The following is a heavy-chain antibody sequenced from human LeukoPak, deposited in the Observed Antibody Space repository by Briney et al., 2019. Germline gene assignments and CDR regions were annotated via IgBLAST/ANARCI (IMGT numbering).Heavy chain of an antibody. CDR2: ISYDGSNK. D-gene: IGHD6-19*01. Sequence: GGPLRLSCAASGFTFSSYGMHWVRQAPGKGLEWVAVISYDGSNKYYADSVKGRFTISRDNSKNTLYLQMNSLRAEDTAVYYCAKSSSGWYRDFQHWGQGTLVTVSS. CDR1: GFTFSSYG. V-gene: IGHV3-30*18. CDR3: AKSSSGWYRDFQH. J-gene: IGHJ1*01.